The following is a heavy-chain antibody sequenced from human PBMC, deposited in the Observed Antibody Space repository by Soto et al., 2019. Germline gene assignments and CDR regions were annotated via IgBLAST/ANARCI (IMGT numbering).Heavy chain of an antibody. CDR1: GGTISRYY. CDR2: MYNTGST. CDR3: ARDLWGYCGTDCYPLDV. V-gene: IGHV4-59*01. J-gene: IGHJ6*02. Sequence: QVQLQESGPGLVKPSETLSLTCTVSGGTISRYYWSWIRQPPGKGLEWIGYMYNTGSTVYNPSFKSRVAISVDXSXNXXSLKLNSVTAADTAVYYCARDLWGYCGTDCYPLDVWGQGTTVTVSS. D-gene: IGHD2-21*02.